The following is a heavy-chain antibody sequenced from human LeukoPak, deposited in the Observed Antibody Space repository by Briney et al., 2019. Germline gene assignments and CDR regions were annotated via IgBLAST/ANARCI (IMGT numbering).Heavy chain of an antibody. CDR3: AKDRGDLGSMIVVVITGYFDY. D-gene: IGHD3-22*01. Sequence: VASVKVSCKASGYTFTSYDINWVRQATGQGLEWMGWMNPNSGNTGYAQKFQGRVTMTRNTSISTAYMELSSLRSEDTAVYYCAKDRGDLGSMIVVVITGYFDYWGQGTLVTVSS. V-gene: IGHV1-8*01. CDR2: MNPNSGNT. J-gene: IGHJ4*02. CDR1: GYTFTSYD.